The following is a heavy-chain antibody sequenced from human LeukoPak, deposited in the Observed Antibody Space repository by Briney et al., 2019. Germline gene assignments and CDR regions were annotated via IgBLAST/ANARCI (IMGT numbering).Heavy chain of an antibody. Sequence: PGGSLRLSCSASGFTFSRFAMTWVRHLPGKGLEWVSTISGNGLQTFYADSVKGRFSVSRDNSKNIVYLQMDSLRADDSALYSCAKDANYLDSSDYFIRFYYWGPGTLVTVAS. CDR1: GFTFSRFA. J-gene: IGHJ4*02. CDR2: ISGNGLQT. D-gene: IGHD6-19*01. V-gene: IGHV3-23*01. CDR3: AKDANYLDSSDYFIRFYY.